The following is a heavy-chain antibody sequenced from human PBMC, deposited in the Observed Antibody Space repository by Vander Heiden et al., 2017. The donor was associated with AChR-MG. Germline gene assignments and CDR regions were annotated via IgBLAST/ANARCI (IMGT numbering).Heavy chain of an antibody. CDR2: IYPGDSDT. CDR1: GYSVTSYW. D-gene: IGHD3-10*01. CDR3: ARHSAPHRPYYYYGMDV. J-gene: IGHJ6*02. V-gene: IGHV5-51*01. Sequence: EVQLVQSGAEVKKPGESLQISCKGSGYSVTSYWIGGVRQMPGKGLEWMGIIYPGDSDTRYSPSFQGQVTISADKSINTAYLQWSSLKASDTAMYYCARHSAPHRPYYYYGMDVWGQGTTVTGSS.